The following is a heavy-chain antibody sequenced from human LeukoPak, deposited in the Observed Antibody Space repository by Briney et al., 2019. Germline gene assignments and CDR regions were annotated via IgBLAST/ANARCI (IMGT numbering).Heavy chain of an antibody. V-gene: IGHV5-51*01. D-gene: IGHD1-26*01. CDR1: GYSFTNYW. CDR3: ARQSVGPWSDP. J-gene: IGHJ5*02. CDR2: INPGDSDT. Sequence: GESLKISCKGSGYSFTNYWIGWVRQMPGKGLEWMAIINPGDSDTRYSPSFQGQVTISADKFISTAYLQWSSLKASDTAIYYCARQSVGPWSDPWGQGTLVTVSS.